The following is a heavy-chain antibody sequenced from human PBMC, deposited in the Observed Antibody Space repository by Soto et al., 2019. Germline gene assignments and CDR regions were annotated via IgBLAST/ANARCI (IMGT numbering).Heavy chain of an antibody. CDR1: GGTFSSYS. V-gene: IGHV1-69*02. D-gene: IGHD6-13*01. CDR3: ANLATAYTLDY. Sequence: QVQLVQSGAEVKKPGSSVKVSCKASGGTFSSYSISWVRQAPGQGLEWMGRIIPILGIANYAQKFQGRVTITADKSTSTADMELSSLRSEDTAVYYCANLATAYTLDYWGQGTLVTVSS. J-gene: IGHJ4*02. CDR2: IIPILGIA.